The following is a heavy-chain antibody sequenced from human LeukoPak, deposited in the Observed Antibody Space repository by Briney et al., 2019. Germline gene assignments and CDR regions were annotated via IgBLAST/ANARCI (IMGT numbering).Heavy chain of an antibody. Sequence: SETLSLTCSVSGGSISSLYWSWIRQPPGKGLEWVGYIYYTGSTNYNPSLKSRVTMFVDMSKNQFSLRLSSVTAADTAVYYCARHRAYSSSSPFDYWGQGTLVTVSS. CDR2: IYYTGST. CDR1: GGSISSLY. J-gene: IGHJ4*02. CDR3: ARHRAYSSSSPFDY. D-gene: IGHD6-6*01. V-gene: IGHV4-59*08.